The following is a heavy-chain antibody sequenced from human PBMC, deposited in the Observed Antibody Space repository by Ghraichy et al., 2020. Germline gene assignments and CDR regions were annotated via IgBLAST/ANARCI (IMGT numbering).Heavy chain of an antibody. CDR2: IYYSGST. J-gene: IGHJ4*02. CDR3: ASFDYYDSSDRDYFDY. D-gene: IGHD3-22*01. V-gene: IGHV4-39*01. CDR1: GGSISSSSYY. Sequence: SETLSLTCTVSGGSISSSSYYWGWIRQPPGKGLEWIGSIYYSGSTYYNPSLKSRVTISVDTSKNQFSLKLSSVTAADTAVYYCASFDYYDSSDRDYFDYWGQGTLVTVSS.